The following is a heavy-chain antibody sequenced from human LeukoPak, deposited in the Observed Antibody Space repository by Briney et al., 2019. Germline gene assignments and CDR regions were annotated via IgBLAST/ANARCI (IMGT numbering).Heavy chain of an antibody. CDR1: GCTFSSYA. CDR3: AREEGYCSSTSCYAGGMDV. V-gene: IGHV1-69*04. CDR2: IILILGIA. Sequence: ASVKVSCKASGCTFSSYAISWVRQAPGQGLEWMGRIILILGIANYAQKFQGRVTITADKSTSTAYMELSSLRSEDTAVYYCAREEGYCSSTSCYAGGMDVWGQGTTVTVSS. J-gene: IGHJ6*02. D-gene: IGHD2-2*01.